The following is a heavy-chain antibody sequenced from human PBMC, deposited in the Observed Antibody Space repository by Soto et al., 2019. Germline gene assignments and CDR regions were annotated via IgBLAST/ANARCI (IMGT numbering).Heavy chain of an antibody. V-gene: IGHV1-69*13. J-gene: IGHJ6*02. D-gene: IGHD5-12*01. CDR1: GGTFSSYA. CDR3: ASGRVVASYYYYYGMDV. CDR2: IIPIFGTA. Sequence: VKVSCKASGGTFSSYAISWVRQAPGQGLEWMGGIIPIFGTANYAQKFQGRVTITADESTSTAYMELSSLRSEDTAVYYCASGRVVASYYYYYGMDVWGQGTTVTVSS.